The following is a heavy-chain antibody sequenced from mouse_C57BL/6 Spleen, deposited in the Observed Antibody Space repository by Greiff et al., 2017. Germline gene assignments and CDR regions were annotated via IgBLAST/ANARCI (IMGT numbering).Heavy chain of an antibody. CDR2: IDPNSGGT. CDR3: ARSGDDYAWFAY. J-gene: IGHJ3*01. CDR1: GYTFTSYW. D-gene: IGHD2-4*01. Sequence: QVQLQQPGAELVKPGASVKLSCKASGYTFTSYWMHWVKQRPGRGREWIGRIDPNSGGTKYNEKFKSKATLTVDKPSSTAYMQLSSLTSEDSAVYYCARSGDDYAWFAYWGQGTLVTVSA. V-gene: IGHV1-72*01.